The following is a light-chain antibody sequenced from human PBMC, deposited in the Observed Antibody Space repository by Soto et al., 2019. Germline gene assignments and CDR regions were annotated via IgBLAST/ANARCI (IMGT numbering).Light chain of an antibody. CDR1: SSDVGGYDF. CDR3: TSYPSRAPPFV. V-gene: IGLV2-14*03. J-gene: IGLJ1*01. Sequence: QSALTHPASVSGSPGQSITISCTGTSSDVGGYDFVSWYQHHPGRAPKLTIYDVTNRPSGVSTRFSCAKSGNTASLTISGLQAEDEADYYCTSYPSRAPPFVFGTGTKVTVL. CDR2: DVT.